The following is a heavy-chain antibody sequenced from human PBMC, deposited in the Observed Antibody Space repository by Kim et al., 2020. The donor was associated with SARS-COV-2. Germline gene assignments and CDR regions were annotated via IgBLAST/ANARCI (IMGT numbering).Heavy chain of an antibody. J-gene: IGHJ3*02. V-gene: IGHV4-30-2*05. Sequence: PSLTSRVTISVDASKNQFSLKLSSVTAADTAVYYCARDRSATVTFSDAFDIWGQGTMVTVSS. D-gene: IGHD4-17*01. CDR3: ARDRSATVTFSDAFDI.